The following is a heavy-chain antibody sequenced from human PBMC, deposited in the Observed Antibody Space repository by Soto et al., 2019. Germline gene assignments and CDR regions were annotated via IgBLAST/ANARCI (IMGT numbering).Heavy chain of an antibody. V-gene: IGHV1-18*01. J-gene: IGHJ6*02. Sequence: ASVKVSCKASGYTFTSYGISWVRQAPGQGLEWMGWINAYNGNTNYAQKLQGRVTMTTDTSTSTAYMELRSLRSDDTAVYYCARGIVVVQAASNYYYGMDVWGQGTTVTVSS. D-gene: IGHD2-2*01. CDR1: GYTFTSYG. CDR2: INAYNGNT. CDR3: ARGIVVVQAASNYYYGMDV.